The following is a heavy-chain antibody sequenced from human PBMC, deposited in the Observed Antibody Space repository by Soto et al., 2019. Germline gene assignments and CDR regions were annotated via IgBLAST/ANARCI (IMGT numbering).Heavy chain of an antibody. Sequence: QVQLVQSGAEVKKPGSSVKVSCKASGGTFSSYAISWLRQAPGQGLEWMGGIIPNFGTANYAQKFQGIVTITADESTSTAYMELSSLRSEDTAVYYCARGSRTTGTTPNRYSYYGMDVWGQGTTVTVSS. CDR1: GGTFSSYA. CDR2: IIPNFGTA. D-gene: IGHD1-1*01. CDR3: ARGSRTTGTTPNRYSYYGMDV. J-gene: IGHJ6*02. V-gene: IGHV1-69*01.